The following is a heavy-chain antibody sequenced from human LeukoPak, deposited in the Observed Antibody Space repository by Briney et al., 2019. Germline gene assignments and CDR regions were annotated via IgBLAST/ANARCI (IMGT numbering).Heavy chain of an antibody. CDR3: ARRSSGWLSSLDY. D-gene: IGHD6-19*01. V-gene: IGHV4-39*01. CDR2: IYYTGTP. CDR1: GGSISTSSYY. Sequence: PSETLSLTCTVSGGSISTSSYYWGCIPEPPGKGLERIGSIYYTGTPSYTPSLKRRVTVSVDTSKNQFSLELSSVTAADTAVYYCARRSSGWLSSLDYWGQGTLVAVSS. J-gene: IGHJ4*02.